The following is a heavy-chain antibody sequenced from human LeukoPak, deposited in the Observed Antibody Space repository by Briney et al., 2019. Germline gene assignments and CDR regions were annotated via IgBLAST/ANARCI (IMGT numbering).Heavy chain of an antibody. D-gene: IGHD2-15*01. CDR2: ISGSNPGT. CDR3: AKASVGHCSGAFCYYFDS. J-gene: IGHJ4*02. V-gene: IGHV3-23*01. CDR1: GFTFSTYA. Sequence: GGSLRLSCAASGFTFSTYAMSWVRQTPGKGLEWVAAISGSNPGTYHASSVRGRFTISRDNSKNTLHLQMNGLRAEDAAIYYCAKASVGHCSGAFCYYFDSWGQGTLVTVSS.